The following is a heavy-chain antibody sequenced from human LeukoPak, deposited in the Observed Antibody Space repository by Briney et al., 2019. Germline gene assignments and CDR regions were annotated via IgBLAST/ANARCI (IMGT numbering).Heavy chain of an antibody. CDR2: ISSSSTTI. V-gene: IGHV3-48*01. CDR1: GFTFSSYS. D-gene: IGHD3-10*01. CDR3: ARDGVALFDY. Sequence: GGSLRLSCAASGFTFSSYSMMWVRQAPGKGLEWVSYISSSSTTIHYADSVKGRFTISRDNAKNSVYLQMNSLRTEDAAVYYCARDGVALFDYWGQGTLVTVSS. J-gene: IGHJ4*02.